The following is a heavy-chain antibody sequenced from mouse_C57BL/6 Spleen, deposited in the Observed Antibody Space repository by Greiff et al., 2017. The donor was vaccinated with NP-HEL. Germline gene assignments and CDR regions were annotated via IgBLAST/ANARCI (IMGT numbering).Heavy chain of an antibody. D-gene: IGHD2-4*01. CDR1: GYTFTSYW. Sequence: QVQLKESGTELVKPGASVKLSCKASGYTFTSYWMHWVKQRPGQGLEWIGNINPSNGGTNYNEKFKSKATLTVDKSSSTAYMQLSSLTSEDSAVYYCARPLSYDYDVYFDYWGQGTTLTVSS. V-gene: IGHV1-53*01. CDR3: ARPLSYDYDVYFDY. CDR2: INPSNGGT. J-gene: IGHJ2*01.